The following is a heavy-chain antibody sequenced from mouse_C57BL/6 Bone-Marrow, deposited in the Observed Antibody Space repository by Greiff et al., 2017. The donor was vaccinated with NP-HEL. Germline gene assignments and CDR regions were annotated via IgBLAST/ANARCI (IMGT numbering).Heavy chain of an antibody. CDR3: ARRGLPNWERAYYFDY. Sequence: EVQLQESVAELVRPGASVKLSCTASGFNIKNTYMHWVKQRPEQGLEWIGRIDPANGNTKYAPTFQGKATLPADTSSNTAYLQLSSLTSEDTAIYYCARRGLPNWERAYYFDYWGQGTTLTVSS. CDR1: GFNIKNTY. CDR2: IDPANGNT. D-gene: IGHD4-1*01. J-gene: IGHJ2*01. V-gene: IGHV14-3*01.